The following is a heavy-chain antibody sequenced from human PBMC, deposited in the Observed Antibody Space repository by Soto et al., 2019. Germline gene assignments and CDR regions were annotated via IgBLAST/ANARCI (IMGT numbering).Heavy chain of an antibody. CDR2: INHSGST. D-gene: IGHD3-3*01. Sequence: NPSETLSLTCAVYGGSLSGYYWSWIRQPPGKGLEWIGEINHSGSTNYSPSLKSRVTILVDTSKNQFSLQLSSVTAADTAMYYCARGDFAWEPSTDYWGQGTLVTVSS. V-gene: IGHV4-34*01. J-gene: IGHJ4*02. CDR3: ARGDFAWEPSTDY. CDR1: GGSLSGYY.